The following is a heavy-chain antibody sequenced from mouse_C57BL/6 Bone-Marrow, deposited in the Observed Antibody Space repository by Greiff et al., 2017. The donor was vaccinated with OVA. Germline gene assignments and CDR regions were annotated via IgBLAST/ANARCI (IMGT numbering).Heavy chain of an antibody. CDR1: GYTFTSYW. CDR2: IHPNSGST. Sequence: QVQLQQPGAELVKPGASVKLSCKASGYTFTSYWMHWVKQRPGQGLEWIGMIHPNSGSTNYNEKFKSKATLTVDKSSSTAYMQLSSLTSEDSAVYYCARRGYSNYVPWFAYWGQGTLVTVSA. J-gene: IGHJ3*01. D-gene: IGHD2-5*01. CDR3: ARRGYSNYVPWFAY. V-gene: IGHV1-64*01.